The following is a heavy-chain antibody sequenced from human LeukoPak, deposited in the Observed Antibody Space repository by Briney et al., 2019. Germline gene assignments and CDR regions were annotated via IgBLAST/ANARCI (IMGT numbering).Heavy chain of an antibody. Sequence: ASVKVCCKASGSTFTSYDINWLRQATGQGLEWMGLMNPNSGNTGYAQKFQGRVTMTRNPSISTAYMELSSLRSEDTAVYYCARAPSGWQYYYYYYMDVWGEGTTVTVSS. CDR3: ARAPSGWQYYYYYYMDV. CDR1: GSTFTSYD. D-gene: IGHD6-19*01. V-gene: IGHV1-8*01. CDR2: MNPNSGNT. J-gene: IGHJ6*03.